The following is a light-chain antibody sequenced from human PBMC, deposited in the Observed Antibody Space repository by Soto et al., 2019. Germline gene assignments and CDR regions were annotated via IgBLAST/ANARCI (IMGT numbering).Light chain of an antibody. CDR2: DVT. CDR1: SNDIGAYQY. CDR3: SSFTTSRTVI. J-gene: IGLJ2*01. V-gene: IGLV2-14*01. Sequence: QSVLTQPASVSASPGQSITISCAGTSNDIGAYQYVSWYQHRPGKAPRLIIYDVTDRPSGVSSRFSGSKSDTSASLTISGLQTDDEADYYCSSFTTSRTVIFGGGTKLTVL.